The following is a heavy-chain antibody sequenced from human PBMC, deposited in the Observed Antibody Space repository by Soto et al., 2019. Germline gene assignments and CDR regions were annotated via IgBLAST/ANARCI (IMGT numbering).Heavy chain of an antibody. D-gene: IGHD3-10*01. CDR1: GFTFSSYS. CDR2: ISSSSSYI. Sequence: EVQLVESGGGLVKPGGSLRLSCAASGFTFSSYSMNWVRQAPGKGLEWVSSISSSSSYIYYADSVKGRFTISRDNAKNSLYLQMNSLRAEETAVYYCARDTTVLWFGELLTHYYYYGMDVWGQGTTFTVSS. V-gene: IGHV3-21*01. CDR3: ARDTTVLWFGELLTHYYYYGMDV. J-gene: IGHJ6*02.